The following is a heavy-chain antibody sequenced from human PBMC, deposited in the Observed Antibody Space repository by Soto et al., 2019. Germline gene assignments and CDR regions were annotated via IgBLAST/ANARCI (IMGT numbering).Heavy chain of an antibody. CDR2: IYYNGNT. Sequence: QVQLQESGPGLVKPSETLSLTCTVSGGSVRSGSYYWSWIRQPPGKGLEWIGYIYYNGNTNYNPSLKSRITISLDTSKNQLSLKLNSVTSADTAVYHCATTTVWSVQLWGQGSLVTVSS. V-gene: IGHV4-61*01. J-gene: IGHJ1*01. D-gene: IGHD1-1*01. CDR3: ATTTVWSVQL. CDR1: GGSVRSGSYY.